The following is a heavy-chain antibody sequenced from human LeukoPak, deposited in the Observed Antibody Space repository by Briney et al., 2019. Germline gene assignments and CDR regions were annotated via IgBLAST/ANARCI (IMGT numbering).Heavy chain of an antibody. D-gene: IGHD2-15*01. Sequence: SETLSLTCTVSGGSISSGSYYCSWIRQPAGKGLEWIGRIYTSGSTNYNPSLKSRVTISVDTSKNQFSLKLSSVTAADTAVYYCARVGYCSGGSCYSASWFDPWGQGTLVTVSS. J-gene: IGHJ5*02. CDR3: ARVGYCSGGSCYSASWFDP. V-gene: IGHV4-61*02. CDR2: IYTSGST. CDR1: GGSISSGSYY.